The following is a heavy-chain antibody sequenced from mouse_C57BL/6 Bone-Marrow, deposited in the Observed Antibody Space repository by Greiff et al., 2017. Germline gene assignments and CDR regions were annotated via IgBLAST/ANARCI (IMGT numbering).Heavy chain of an antibody. CDR3: SRQVTTVLATKYFDV. CDR1: GFTFSSYT. J-gene: IGHJ1*03. Sequence: EVKLVESGGGLVKPGGSLKLSCAASGFTFSSYTMSWVRQTPEKRLQWVAAISGGGGNPYYPDSVKGRFTLSIDNDKNILYLQMSSLRSEDTALYYCSRQVTTVLATKYFDVWGTGTTVTVSS. CDR2: ISGGGGNP. V-gene: IGHV5-9*01. D-gene: IGHD1-1*01.